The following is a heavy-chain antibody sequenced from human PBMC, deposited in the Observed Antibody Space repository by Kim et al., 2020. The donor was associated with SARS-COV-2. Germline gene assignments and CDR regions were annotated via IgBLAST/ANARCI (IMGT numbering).Heavy chain of an antibody. J-gene: IGHJ6*04. CDR3: AKYVPYYGSSVGDYGMDV. CDR2: IYHSGST. D-gene: IGHD3-10*01. Sequence: SETLSLTCAVSGASISSSNWWSWVRQSPGKGLEWIGEIYHSGSTNYNPSLQSRVTISVDKSKNQFSLKLTSVTAADTAVYYCAKYVPYYGSSVGDYGMDVWGKGTTVTVSS. CDR1: GASISSSNW. V-gene: IGHV4-4*02.